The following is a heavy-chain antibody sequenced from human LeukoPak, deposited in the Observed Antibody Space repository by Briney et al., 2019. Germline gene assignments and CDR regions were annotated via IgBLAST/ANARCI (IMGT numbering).Heavy chain of an antibody. CDR3: ARGITKPPDY. CDR1: GGSFSGYY. CDR2: INHSGST. D-gene: IGHD3-16*01. V-gene: IGHV4-34*01. J-gene: IGHJ4*02. Sequence: SETLSLTCAVYGGSFSGYYWSWIRQPPGKGLEWIGEINHSGSTNYNPSLKSRVTISVDTSKNQFSLKLSSVTAADTAVYYCARGITKPPDYWGQGTLVTVSS.